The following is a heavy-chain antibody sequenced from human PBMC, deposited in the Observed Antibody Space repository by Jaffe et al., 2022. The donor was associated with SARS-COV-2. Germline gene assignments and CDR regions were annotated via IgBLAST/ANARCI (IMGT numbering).Heavy chain of an antibody. CDR2: ISYDGNDI. J-gene: IGHJ5*02. Sequence: QVQLVESGGGVVQPGGSLRLSCAASGFIFSSYGMHWLRQAPGQGLEWLALISYDGNDIDYADSVRGRFTISRDNSKNTLFLEMNSLRPEDSAVYFCAGDQREDLYWFDPWGHGTLVTVSS. CDR1: GFIFSSYG. V-gene: IGHV3-30*03. CDR3: AGDQREDLYWFDP.